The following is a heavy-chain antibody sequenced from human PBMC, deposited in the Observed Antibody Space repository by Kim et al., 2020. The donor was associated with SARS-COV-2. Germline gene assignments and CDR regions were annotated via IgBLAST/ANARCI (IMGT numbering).Heavy chain of an antibody. Sequence: SETLSLTCTVSGGSISSYYWSWIRQPPGKGLEWIGYIYCSGSTNYNPSLKSRVTISVDTSKNQFSLKLSSVTAADTAVYYCARGVLLWFGELLDRLDYWGQGTLVTVSS. CDR1: GGSISSYY. V-gene: IGHV4-59*01. J-gene: IGHJ4*02. CDR2: IYCSGST. CDR3: ARGVLLWFGELLDRLDY. D-gene: IGHD3-10*01.